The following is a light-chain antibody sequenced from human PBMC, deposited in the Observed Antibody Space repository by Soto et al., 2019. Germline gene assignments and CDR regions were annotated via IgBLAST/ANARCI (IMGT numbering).Light chain of an antibody. V-gene: IGLV2-23*01. CDR2: EGS. CDR1: SSDVGSYNL. Sequence: QSALTQPASVSGSPGQSITISCTGTSSDVGSYNLVSWYQQHPGKAPKLMIYEGSKRPSGVSNRFSGSKSGNTASLTISGLQAEDEAVYYCCSYAGSSTSGVVFGGGTKVTVL. J-gene: IGLJ2*01. CDR3: CSYAGSSTSGVV.